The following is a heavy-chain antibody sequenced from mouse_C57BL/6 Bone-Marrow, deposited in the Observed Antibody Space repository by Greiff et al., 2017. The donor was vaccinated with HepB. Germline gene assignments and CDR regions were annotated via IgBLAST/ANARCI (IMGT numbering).Heavy chain of an antibody. V-gene: IGHV10-1*01. CDR3: VRQVTGSFDY. CDR2: IRSKSNNYAT. CDR1: GFSFNTYA. J-gene: IGHJ2*01. D-gene: IGHD4-1*01. Sequence: EVHLVESGGGLVQPKGSLKLSCAASGFSFNTYAMNWVRQAPGKGLEWVARIRSKSNNYATYYADSVKDRFTISRDDSESMLYLQMNNLKTEDTAMYYCVRQVTGSFDYWGQGTTLTVSS.